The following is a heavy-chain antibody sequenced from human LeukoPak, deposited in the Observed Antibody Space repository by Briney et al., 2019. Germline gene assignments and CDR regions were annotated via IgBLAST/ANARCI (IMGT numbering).Heavy chain of an antibody. CDR2: IYYSGST. Sequence: ASETLSLTCTVSGGSISSSSYYWGWIRQPPGKGLEWIGSIYYSGSTYYNPSLKSRVTISVDTSKNQFSLKLSSVTAADTAVYYCARQRIQLWLPRHWGQGTLVTVSS. D-gene: IGHD5-18*01. CDR1: GGSISSSSYY. V-gene: IGHV4-39*01. J-gene: IGHJ1*01. CDR3: ARQRIQLWLPRH.